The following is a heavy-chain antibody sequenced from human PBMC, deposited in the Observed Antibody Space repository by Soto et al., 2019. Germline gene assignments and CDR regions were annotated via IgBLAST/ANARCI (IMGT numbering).Heavy chain of an antibody. CDR3: ARSIRVVSNMGV. CDR2: IYDSGST. Sequence: QVQLQESGPGLVKPSQTLSLTCTVSGASISSGGYYWSWIRQHPGKGLEWIGSIYDSGSTYYNPSLKSRLTIPVDTSKNQFSLKLSSVTAADTAVYYCARSIRVVSNMGVWGQGTTVTVSS. V-gene: IGHV4-31*03. CDR1: GASISSGGYY. J-gene: IGHJ6*02. D-gene: IGHD2-8*02.